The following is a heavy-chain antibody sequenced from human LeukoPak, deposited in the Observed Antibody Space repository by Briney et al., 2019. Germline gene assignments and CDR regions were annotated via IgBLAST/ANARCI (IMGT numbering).Heavy chain of an antibody. D-gene: IGHD6-19*01. Sequence: SETLSHTCTVSGGSIGTDYWGWIRQSPVKGLEWIGYIFHTGSTNYNPSLKSRVTMSVDTSGNRFSLRLRSVTAADTAVYYCARLNTDSTGWYWTSFDYWGQGTLVAVSS. V-gene: IGHV4-59*01. CDR2: IFHTGST. CDR1: GGSIGTDY. CDR3: ARLNTDSTGWYWTSFDY. J-gene: IGHJ4*02.